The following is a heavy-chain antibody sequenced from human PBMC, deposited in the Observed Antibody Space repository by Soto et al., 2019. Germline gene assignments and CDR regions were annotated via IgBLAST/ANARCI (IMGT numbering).Heavy chain of an antibody. CDR2: IYWSDEK. J-gene: IGHJ4*02. CDR3: AHRRGADYKGCFHY. CDR1: GFSLSTSGVG. V-gene: IGHV2-5*01. D-gene: IGHD4-4*01. Sequence: QITLKESGPTLVKPTQTLTLTCTFSGFSLSTSGVGVGWIRQPPGKALEWLALIYWSDEKRYSPSLSSRLTITKDTSKNQVVLTMTNMDPADTATYYCAHRRGADYKGCFHYWGQGTLVTVSS.